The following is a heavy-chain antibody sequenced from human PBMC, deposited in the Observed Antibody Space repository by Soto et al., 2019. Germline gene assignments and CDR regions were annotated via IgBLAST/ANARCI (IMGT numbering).Heavy chain of an antibody. CDR1: GGSISSGYY. CDR3: ARQRTSVVTQAYFDV. Sequence: SETLSLTCTVSGGSISSGYYWSWIRQYPGKGLEWIGYIYYSGNTYNNPSLRSRVSMSIDTSKDQFSLKLKSVTAADTALYFCARQRTSVVTQAYFDVWGPGSLVTV. D-gene: IGHD2-21*02. J-gene: IGHJ4*02. CDR2: IYYSGNT. V-gene: IGHV4-39*01.